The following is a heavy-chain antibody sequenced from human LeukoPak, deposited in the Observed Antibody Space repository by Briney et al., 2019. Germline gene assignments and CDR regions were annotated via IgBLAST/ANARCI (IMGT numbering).Heavy chain of an antibody. Sequence: SETLSLTCTVPGGSISSGDYYWSWIRQPPGKGLEWIGYIYYSGSTYYNPSLKSRVTISVDTSKNQFSLKLSSVTAADTAVYYCARWFGESWDWFDPWGQGTLVTVSS. V-gene: IGHV4-30-4*01. CDR1: GGSISSGDYY. D-gene: IGHD3-10*01. CDR3: ARWFGESWDWFDP. CDR2: IYYSGST. J-gene: IGHJ5*02.